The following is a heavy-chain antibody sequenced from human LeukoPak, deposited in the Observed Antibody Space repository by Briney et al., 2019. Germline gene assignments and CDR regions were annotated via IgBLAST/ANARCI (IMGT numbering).Heavy chain of an antibody. J-gene: IGHJ6*03. CDR3: AKGQPTSYYYYYYMDV. V-gene: IGHV3-30*02. D-gene: IGHD2-2*01. Sequence: GGSLRLSCAASGFTFSSYGMHWVRQAPGKGLEWVAFIRYDGSNKYYADSVKGRFTISRDNSKNTLYLQMNSLRAEDTAVYYCAKGQPTSYYYYYYMDVWGKGTTVTVSS. CDR2: IRYDGSNK. CDR1: GFTFSSYG.